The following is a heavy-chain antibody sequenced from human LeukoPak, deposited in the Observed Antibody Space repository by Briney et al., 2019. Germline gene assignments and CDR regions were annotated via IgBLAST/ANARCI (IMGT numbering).Heavy chain of an antibody. CDR3: ARENRGRGGMDV. CDR1: EFTSSDYW. CDR2: IKQDGSEK. J-gene: IGHJ6*02. V-gene: IGHV3-7*04. Sequence: GGSLRLSCAASEFTSSDYWMSWVRQAPGNGLEWVANIKQDGSEKHYVDSVKGRFTISRDNAKTSLYLQMNSQRAEDMAVYYCARENRGRGGMDVWGQGTTVTVSS. D-gene: IGHD2/OR15-2a*01.